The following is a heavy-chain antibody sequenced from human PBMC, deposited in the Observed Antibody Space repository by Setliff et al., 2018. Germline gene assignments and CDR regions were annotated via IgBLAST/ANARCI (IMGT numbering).Heavy chain of an antibody. J-gene: IGHJ4*02. CDR1: GASINSGHY. Sequence: ETLSLTCAVSGASINSGHYWGWIRQPPGKGLEWIATIYHRGRKYYNPSLQSRVSVSLDTSRNQFSLELSSVTAADTAVYYCARDPGVHSGTWCLDSWGQGTQVTVSS. CDR2: IYHRGRK. V-gene: IGHV4-38-2*02. CDR3: ARDPGVHSGTWCLDS. D-gene: IGHD2-8*01.